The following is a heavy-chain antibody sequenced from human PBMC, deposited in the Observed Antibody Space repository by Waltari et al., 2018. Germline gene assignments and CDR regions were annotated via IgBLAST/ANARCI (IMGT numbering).Heavy chain of an antibody. Sequence: QLPLQESGPGLVKPSETLSLTCTVSGGSISSSSYYWGWIRQPPGKGLEWIGSIYYSGSTYYNPSLKSRVTISVDTSKNQFSLKLSSVTAADTAVYYCARAIRGLGLGYWGQGTLVTVSS. J-gene: IGHJ4*02. CDR2: IYYSGST. CDR1: GGSISSSSYY. D-gene: IGHD6-19*01. CDR3: ARAIRGLGLGY. V-gene: IGHV4-39*07.